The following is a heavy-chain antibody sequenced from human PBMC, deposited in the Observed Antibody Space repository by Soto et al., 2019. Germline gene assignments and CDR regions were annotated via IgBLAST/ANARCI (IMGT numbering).Heavy chain of an antibody. J-gene: IGHJ3*02. D-gene: IGHD3-22*01. CDR3: ARVHGYYPFFDAFDI. Sequence: ASVKVSCKASGYTFTSYAMHWVRQAPGQRLEWMGWINAGNGNTKYSQKFQGRVTITRNTSASTAYMELSSLRSEDTAVYYCARVHGYYPFFDAFDIWGQGTMVTVSS. CDR1: GYTFTSYA. CDR2: INAGNGNT. V-gene: IGHV1-3*01.